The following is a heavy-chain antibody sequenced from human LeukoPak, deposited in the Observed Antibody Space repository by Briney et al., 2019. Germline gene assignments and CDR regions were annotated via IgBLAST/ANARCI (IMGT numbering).Heavy chain of an antibody. CDR3: AKVPGRWMVELDY. CDR2: ISSSSSTI. CDR1: GFTFSSYS. Sequence: PGGSLRLSCAASGFTFSSYSMNWVRQAPGKGLEWVSYISSSSSTIYYADSVKGRFTISRDNSKNTLYLQMNSLRAEDTAVYYCAKVPGRWMVELDYWGQGTLVTVSS. D-gene: IGHD2-15*01. V-gene: IGHV3-48*01. J-gene: IGHJ4*02.